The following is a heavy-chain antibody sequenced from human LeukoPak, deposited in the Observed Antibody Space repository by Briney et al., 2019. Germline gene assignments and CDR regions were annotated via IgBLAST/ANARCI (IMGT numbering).Heavy chain of an antibody. V-gene: IGHV1-2*02. CDR3: ARVRDSGSYYLY. D-gene: IGHD3-10*01. Sequence: ASVKVSCKASGYTFTSYGISWVRQAPGQGLQWMGWINPNGGGTIYAQKFQGRVTMTRDTSISAAYMELSRLTSDDTAVYWCARVRDSGSYYLYWGQGTLVTVSS. J-gene: IGHJ4*02. CDR2: INPNGGGT. CDR1: GYTFTSYG.